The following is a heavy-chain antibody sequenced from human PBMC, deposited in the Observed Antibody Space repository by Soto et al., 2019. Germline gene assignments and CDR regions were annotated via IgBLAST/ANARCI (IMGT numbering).Heavy chain of an antibody. V-gene: IGHV4-4*02. D-gene: IGHD3-3*01. J-gene: IGHJ6*02. Sequence: PSETLSLTCAVSGGSISSSNWWSWVRQPPGKGLEWIGEIYHSGSTNYNPSLKSRVTISVDKSKNQFSLKLSSVTAADTAVYYCARVIGYYDFWSTWYYYYGMDVWGQGTTVTVYS. CDR2: IYHSGST. CDR1: GGSISSSNW. CDR3: ARVIGYYDFWSTWYYYYGMDV.